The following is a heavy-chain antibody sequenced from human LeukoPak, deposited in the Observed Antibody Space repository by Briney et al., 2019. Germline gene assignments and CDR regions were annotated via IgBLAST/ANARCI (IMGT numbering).Heavy chain of an antibody. J-gene: IGHJ5*02. D-gene: IGHD2-15*01. CDR2: IYHSGST. CDR1: GYSISSGYY. Sequence: SETLSLTCTVSGYSISSGYYWGWIRQPPGKGLEWIGSIYHSGSTNYNPSLKSRVTISVDTSKNQFSLKLSSVTAADTAVYYCARWVAVRFDPWGQGTLVTVSS. V-gene: IGHV4-38-2*02. CDR3: ARWVAVRFDP.